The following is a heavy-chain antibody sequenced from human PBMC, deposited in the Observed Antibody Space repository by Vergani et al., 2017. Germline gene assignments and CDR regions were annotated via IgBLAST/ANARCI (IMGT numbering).Heavy chain of an antibody. Sequence: VQLVQSGAEVRKPGASVTVSCTASGYIFKNYYIHWLRQAPGQAFEWMGILNPTTGHTISAQKFMGRVDMTRDPSTDTSTRTVQMTLSSLRSEDTAVYYCARSIGYCAGATCRAYYFDHWGQGTRVTVSS. CDR2: LNPTTGHT. D-gene: IGHD2-21*01. CDR1: GYIFKNYY. J-gene: IGHJ5*02. CDR3: ARSIGYCAGATCRAYYFDH. V-gene: IGHV1-46*02.